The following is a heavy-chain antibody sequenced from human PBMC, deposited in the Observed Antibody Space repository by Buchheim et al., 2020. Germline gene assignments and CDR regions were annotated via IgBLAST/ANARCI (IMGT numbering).Heavy chain of an antibody. CDR1: GYTFTSYP. D-gene: IGHD3-22*01. CDR2: INTGNGNT. V-gene: IGHV1-3*04. Sequence: QVQLVQSGAEVKKPGASVKVSCKASGYTFTSYPIHWVRQAPGQGLEWMGWINTGNGNTKYSQKFQDRVTLTRDTSATTAYMGLSSLRSEDTALYYCARVNYDTSGYFDNYFDYWGQGT. J-gene: IGHJ4*02. CDR3: ARVNYDTSGYFDNYFDY.